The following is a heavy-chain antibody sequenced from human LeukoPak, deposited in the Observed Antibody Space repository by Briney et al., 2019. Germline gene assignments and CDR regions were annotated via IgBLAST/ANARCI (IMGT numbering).Heavy chain of an antibody. D-gene: IGHD3-3*01. V-gene: IGHV3-7*01. CDR2: IKQDGTEK. CDR1: GFTFSSYW. CDR3: VRDFRFLDDY. J-gene: IGHJ4*02. Sequence: PGGSLRLSCAASGFTFSSYWMSWVRQAPGKGLEWVANIKQDGTEKYSVDSVKGRFTISRDNAKNSLYLQMNSVRAEDTAVYYCVRDFRFLDDYWGQGTLVSVSS.